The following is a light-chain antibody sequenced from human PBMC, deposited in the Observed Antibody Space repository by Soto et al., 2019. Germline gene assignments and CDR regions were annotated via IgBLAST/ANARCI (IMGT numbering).Light chain of an antibody. Sequence: QSALTQPASVSGSPGQSITISCTGTSSDVGSYNLVSWYQQHPGKAPKLMIYEVSKRPSGVSNRFSGSKSGNTASLTISGLQAEDEADYYCCSYAGSSTFEVFGGGTQLTVL. CDR1: SSDVGSYNL. CDR2: EVS. J-gene: IGLJ3*02. V-gene: IGLV2-23*02. CDR3: CSYAGSSTFEV.